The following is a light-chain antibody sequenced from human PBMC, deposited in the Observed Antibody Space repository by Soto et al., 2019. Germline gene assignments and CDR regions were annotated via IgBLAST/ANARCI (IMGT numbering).Light chain of an antibody. J-gene: IGLJ2*01. CDR1: SSDVGLYNY. V-gene: IGLV2-14*01. Sequence: QSALTQPASVSGSPGPSITISCTGNSSDVGLYNYVSWYQHHPGKAPKLMIYDVSDRPSGVSNRFSGSKSGNTASLTISGLQAEDEGDYYCSSYTSTSTVNFGAGTKLTVL. CDR2: DVS. CDR3: SSYTSTSTVN.